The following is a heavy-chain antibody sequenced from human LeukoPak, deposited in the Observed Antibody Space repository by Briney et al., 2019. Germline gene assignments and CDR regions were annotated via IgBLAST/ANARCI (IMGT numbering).Heavy chain of an antibody. CDR2: IKQGGSEK. D-gene: IGHD4-17*01. CDR1: GFTFSNYW. V-gene: IGHV3-7*01. J-gene: IGHJ6*03. Sequence: GGSLRLSCTSSGFTFSNYWMSWVRQAQGKGLEWVPNIKQGGSEKYYVDSVKGRFTISRDNAKNSLYLQMNSLRAEDTAVYYCARAATVPTYYYYYYMDVWGKGTTVTVSS. CDR3: ARAATVPTYYYYYYMDV.